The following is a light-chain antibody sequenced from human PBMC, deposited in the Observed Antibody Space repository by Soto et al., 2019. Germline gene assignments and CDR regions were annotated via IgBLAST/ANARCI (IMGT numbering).Light chain of an antibody. CDR1: PSVSSNY. Sequence: EIVLTQSPDTLSLSPGEGATLSCRASPSVSSNYLDWYQQKPGQAPRLLIYGATNSATGIPDRFSGSGSGTDFTLTISRLEPEEFAVLYCQQYDNSITFGQGTRLEIE. CDR3: QQYDNSIT. CDR2: GAT. J-gene: IGKJ5*01. V-gene: IGKV3-20*01.